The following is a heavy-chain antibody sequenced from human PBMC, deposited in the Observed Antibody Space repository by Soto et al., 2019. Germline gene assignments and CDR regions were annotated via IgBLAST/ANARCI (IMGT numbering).Heavy chain of an antibody. CDR2: IYGDDNK. D-gene: IGHD3-16*01. V-gene: IGHV2-5*02. CDR1: GFSLSTSAVG. J-gene: IGHJ6*02. Sequence: SGPTLVNPTQTLTLTCTFPGFSLSTSAVGVGWIRQPPGKALEWLALIYGDDNKRYSPSLKSRLTITKDTFKNQVVFTMTNMDPVDTATYYCAHRRDYGRMDVWGQGTTVTVSS. CDR3: AHRRDYGRMDV.